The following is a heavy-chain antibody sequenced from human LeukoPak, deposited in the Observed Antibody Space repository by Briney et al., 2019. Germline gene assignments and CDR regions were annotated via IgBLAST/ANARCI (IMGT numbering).Heavy chain of an antibody. Sequence: GGSLRLSCVASGFTFSSYGMHWVRQAPGKGLEWVAVIWYDGSNKYYADSVKGRFTISRDNSKNTLYLQMNSLRAEDTAVYYCARDQGVGAKDYYYYGMDVWGQGTTVTVSS. D-gene: IGHD1-26*01. CDR1: GFTFSSYG. CDR2: IWYDGSNK. J-gene: IGHJ6*02. V-gene: IGHV3-33*01. CDR3: ARDQGVGAKDYYYYGMDV.